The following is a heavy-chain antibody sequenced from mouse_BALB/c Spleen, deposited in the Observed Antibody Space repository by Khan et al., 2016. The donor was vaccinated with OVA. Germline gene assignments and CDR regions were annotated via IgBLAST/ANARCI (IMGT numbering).Heavy chain of an antibody. J-gene: IGHJ2*01. CDR2: ISSDGST. D-gene: IGHD1-2*01. CDR3: AREGLLRLPYYFDY. Sequence: EVELVESGGGLVKPGGSLKLSCAASGFTFSSYAMSWVRQTPEKRLEWVASISSDGSTYYPDSVKGRFTISRDNARNILYLQMSSLRSEDTAMYYCAREGLLRLPYYFDYWGQGTTLTVSS. V-gene: IGHV5-6-5*01. CDR1: GFTFSSYA.